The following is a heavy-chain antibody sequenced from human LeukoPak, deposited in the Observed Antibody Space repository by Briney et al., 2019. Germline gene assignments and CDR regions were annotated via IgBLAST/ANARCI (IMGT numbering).Heavy chain of an antibody. V-gene: IGHV4-59*01. CDR3: ARDRYYYDSSGYSNWFDP. CDR1: GGSISSYY. CDR2: IYYSGST. D-gene: IGHD3-22*01. Sequence: SETLSLTCTVSGGSISSYYWSWLRQPPGKGLEWFGYIYYSGSTNYNPSLKSRVTISVDTSKNQFSLKLCSVTAADTAVYYCARDRYYYDSSGYSNWFDPWGQGTLVTVSS. J-gene: IGHJ5*02.